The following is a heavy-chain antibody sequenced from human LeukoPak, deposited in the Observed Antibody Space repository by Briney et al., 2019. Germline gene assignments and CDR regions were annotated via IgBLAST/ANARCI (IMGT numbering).Heavy chain of an antibody. Sequence: GESLKISCKGSGYSFTCYWIGWVREMPGKDLEWMWIIYPGDSDIRYSPSFQGQVSISADKSISTAYLQWSSLKASDTAMYYCARRGIAARDNWFDPWGQGTLVTVSS. V-gene: IGHV5-51*01. CDR3: ARRGIAARDNWFDP. D-gene: IGHD6-6*01. CDR1: GYSFTCYW. J-gene: IGHJ5*02. CDR2: IYPGDSDI.